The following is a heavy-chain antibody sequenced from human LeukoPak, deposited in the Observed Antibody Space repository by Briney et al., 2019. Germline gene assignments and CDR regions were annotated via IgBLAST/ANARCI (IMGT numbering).Heavy chain of an antibody. V-gene: IGHV3-23*01. CDR2: ISDTGNT. J-gene: IGHJ4*02. Sequence: GRSLRLSCAASGFTFNSYGMHWVRQAPGKGLEWVSAISDTGNTYHADSVKGRFTISRDSSKNTLFLQMNRLRPEDAAVYYCAKAPVTTCRGAFCYPFDYWGLGTLVTVSS. CDR1: GFTFNSYG. CDR3: AKAPVTTCRGAFCYPFDY. D-gene: IGHD2-15*01.